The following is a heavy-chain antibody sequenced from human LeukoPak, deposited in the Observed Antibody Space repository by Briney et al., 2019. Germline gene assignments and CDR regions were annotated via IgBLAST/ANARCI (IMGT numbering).Heavy chain of an antibody. V-gene: IGHV1-2*02. Sequence: ASVKVSCKASGYTFTGYYMHWVRQAPGQGLEWMGLINPNSGGTNYAQKFQGRVTMTSDTSISTAYMELSRLRSEDTAVYYCAKPHFDSWGQGTLVTVS. CDR2: INPNSGGT. CDR3: AKPHFDS. J-gene: IGHJ4*02. CDR1: GYTFTGYY.